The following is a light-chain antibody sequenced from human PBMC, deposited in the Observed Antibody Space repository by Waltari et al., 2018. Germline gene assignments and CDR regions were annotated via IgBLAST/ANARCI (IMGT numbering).Light chain of an antibody. CDR2: VVS. CDR3: CSYAGAYTYV. V-gene: IGLV2-11*01. J-gene: IGLJ1*01. Sequence: QSALTQPRSVSGSPGKSVTICCTGTSSDDGTYERVSWYQQSTGKAPKLMFYVVSKRPSGVPSRFAGSKSGNTASLTISGLQAEDEADYYCCSYAGAYTYVFGTGTKVTVL. CDR1: SSDDGTYER.